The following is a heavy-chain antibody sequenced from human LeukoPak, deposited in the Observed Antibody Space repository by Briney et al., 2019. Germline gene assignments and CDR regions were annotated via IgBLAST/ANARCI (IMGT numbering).Heavy chain of an antibody. CDR2: INPSGGST. V-gene: IGHV1-46*01. J-gene: IGHJ4*02. CDR1: GYTFTSYY. D-gene: IGHD3-10*01. CDR3: ARLMVRGDTINFDY. Sequence: ASVKVSCKASGYTFTSYYMHWVRQAPGQGLEWMGIINPSGGSTSYAQKFQGRVTMTRDTSTSTVYMELSSETAADTAVYYCARLMVRGDTINFDYWGQGTLVTVSS.